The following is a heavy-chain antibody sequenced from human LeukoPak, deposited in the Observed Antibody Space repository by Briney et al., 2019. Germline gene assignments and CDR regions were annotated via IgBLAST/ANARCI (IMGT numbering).Heavy chain of an antibody. J-gene: IGHJ4*02. D-gene: IGHD6-19*01. Sequence: SVKVSCKASGGTFSSYAISWVRQAPGQGLEWMGRIISIFGTANYAQKFQGRVTITTDESTNTAYMELSSLRSEDTAVYYCARGNWDNSGWYYDYWGQGALVTVSS. CDR1: GGTFSSYA. CDR2: IISIFGTA. V-gene: IGHV1-69*05. CDR3: ARGNWDNSGWYYDY.